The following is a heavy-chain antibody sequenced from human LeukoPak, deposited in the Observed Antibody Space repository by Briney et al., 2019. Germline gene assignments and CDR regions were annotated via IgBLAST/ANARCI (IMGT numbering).Heavy chain of an antibody. CDR2: TYYRSKWYN. CDR1: GDSVSSNSAA. Sequence: SQTLSLTCVISGDSVSSNSAAWNWIRQSPSRGLEWLGRTYYRSKWYNDYAVSVKSRITINPDTSKNQFSLQLNSVTAADTAVYYCARHPEYYYDSSGLDYWGQGTLVTVSS. D-gene: IGHD3-22*01. CDR3: ARHPEYYYDSSGLDY. V-gene: IGHV6-1*01. J-gene: IGHJ4*02.